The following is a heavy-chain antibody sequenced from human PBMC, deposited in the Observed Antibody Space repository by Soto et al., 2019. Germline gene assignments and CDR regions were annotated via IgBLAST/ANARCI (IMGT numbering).Heavy chain of an antibody. Sequence: DVQLVESGGGLIQPGGSLRLSSAASGFTVSGKKYLAWVRQAPGKGLEWVSALYDVDGTYYADSVKGRFTTSADSSKTIVYLQMNGLRPDDTAVYYCASWHLREHAYDIWGQGTAVTVSS. V-gene: IGHV3-53*01. CDR3: ASWHLREHAYDI. CDR1: GFTVSGKKY. J-gene: IGHJ3*02. CDR2: LYDVDGT. D-gene: IGHD4-17*01.